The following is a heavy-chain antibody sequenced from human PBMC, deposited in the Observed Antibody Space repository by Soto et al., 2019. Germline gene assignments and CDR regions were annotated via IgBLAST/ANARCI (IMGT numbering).Heavy chain of an antibody. CDR1: GPTLIAYY. CDR2: IDPKSGGT. V-gene: IGHV1-2*02. D-gene: IGHD2-8*01. CDR3: ARISVYVPE. J-gene: IGHJ4*02. Sequence: QLVQSGAEVKKPGASVKVSCKTSGPTLIAYYIHWVRQAPGQGLEWMGWIDPKSGGTTYEQKFLGRVTMTRDTSINTAYMELNTLTSDDTALYYCARISVYVPEWGQGTLITVSS.